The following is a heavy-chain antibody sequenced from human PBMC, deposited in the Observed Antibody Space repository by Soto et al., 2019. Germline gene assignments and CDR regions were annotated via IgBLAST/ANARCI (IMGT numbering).Heavy chain of an antibody. CDR1: GYTFSGYA. V-gene: IGHV1-3*01. D-gene: IGHD2-2*01. Sequence: GASVKVSCKASGYTFSGYAIHWVRRAPGQRLEWLGWINGGNGDTKYSQKFQGRVTISRDTSASTAYMELTSLGSEDTAVYHCARGYCSSTSCQYYFDFWGQGTLVTVSS. CDR2: INGGNGDT. CDR3: ARGYCSSTSCQYYFDF. J-gene: IGHJ4*02.